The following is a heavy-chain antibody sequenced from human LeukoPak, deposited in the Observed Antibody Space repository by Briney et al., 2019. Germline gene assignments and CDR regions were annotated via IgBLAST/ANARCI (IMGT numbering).Heavy chain of an antibody. CDR3: ERGYHDS. CDR1: GFTVSSNY. Sequence: GGSVRLSCAVSGFTVSSNYMSWVRQAPGKGLKWASTIYSGGSTHYADSVKGRFTISRDNAKNTLYLQRNSRRAEDTAVYYCERGYHDSWGLGTLVTVSS. J-gene: IGHJ4*02. CDR2: IYSGGST. V-gene: IGHV3-66*01. D-gene: IGHD3-16*02.